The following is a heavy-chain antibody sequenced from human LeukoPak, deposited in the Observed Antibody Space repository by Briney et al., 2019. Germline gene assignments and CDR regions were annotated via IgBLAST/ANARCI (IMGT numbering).Heavy chain of an antibody. CDR3: ATDLSGRQDY. CDR1: GFIFSDHW. D-gene: IGHD5-12*01. Sequence: GGSLRLSCAASGFIFSDHWMHWVRQAPGKGLVWVSRIDEYGTTINYADSVKGRFTISRNNAGDTLFLQMNSLRAEDTGVYYCATDLSGRQDYWGQGTLVTVSS. V-gene: IGHV3-74*01. CDR2: IDEYGTTI. J-gene: IGHJ4*02.